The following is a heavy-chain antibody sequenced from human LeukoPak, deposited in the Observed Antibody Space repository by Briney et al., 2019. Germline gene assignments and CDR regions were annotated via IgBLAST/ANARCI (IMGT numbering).Heavy chain of an antibody. Sequence: PGGSLRLSCTASGFTFGDYAMSWFRQAPGKGLEWVGFIRSKAYGGTTEYAASVKGRFTISRDDSKSIAYLQMNSLKTEDTAVYCCTRGLIERYCSSTSCSKPLYYFDYWGQGTLVTVSS. CDR2: IRSKAYGGTT. D-gene: IGHD2-2*01. CDR1: GFTFGDYA. J-gene: IGHJ4*02. CDR3: TRGLIERYCSSTSCSKPLYYFDY. V-gene: IGHV3-49*03.